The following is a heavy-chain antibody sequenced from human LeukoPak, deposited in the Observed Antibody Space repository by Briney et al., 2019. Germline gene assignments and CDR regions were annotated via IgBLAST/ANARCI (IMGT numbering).Heavy chain of an antibody. V-gene: IGHV3-30*18. D-gene: IGHD3-10*01. Sequence: PGGSLRLSCAASGFTFSSYGMHWVRQAPGKGLEWVAVESYDGNNKYYADSVKGRFTISRDNSKNTLYLQMNSLRAEDTAVYYCAKWGLWFGELLLRYFDYWGQGTLVTVSS. CDR2: ESYDGNNK. CDR3: AKWGLWFGELLLRYFDY. CDR1: GFTFSSYG. J-gene: IGHJ4*02.